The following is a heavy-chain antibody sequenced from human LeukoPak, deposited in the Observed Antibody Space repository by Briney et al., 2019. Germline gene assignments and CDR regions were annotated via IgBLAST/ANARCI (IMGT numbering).Heavy chain of an antibody. Sequence: SETLSLTCTVSGGSISRSSYYWGWIRQPPGKGLEWIGSVYYSGNTYYNPPLKSRVTISVDTSKNQFSLKLTSVTAADTAVYYCARDWPSRSYPPGNFDYWGQGTLVTVSS. CDR2: VYYSGNT. J-gene: IGHJ4*02. CDR3: ARDWPSRSYPPGNFDY. D-gene: IGHD1-26*01. V-gene: IGHV4-39*07. CDR1: GGSISRSSYY.